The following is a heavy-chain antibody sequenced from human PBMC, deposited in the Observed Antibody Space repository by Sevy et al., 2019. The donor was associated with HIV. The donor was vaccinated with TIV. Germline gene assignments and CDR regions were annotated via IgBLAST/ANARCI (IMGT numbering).Heavy chain of an antibody. CDR1: GGSITSLY. CDR3: AGENAWGRGYS. CDR2: IYYNDHI. Sequence: GSLRLSCTVSGGSITSLYWNWIRQPPGKGLEWIANIYYNDHINYNPSLKSRVTLSLDTSKNQFSLRLSSVTAADTAMYYCAGENAWGRGYSWGQGTLVTVSS. D-gene: IGHD1-26*01. V-gene: IGHV4-59*08. J-gene: IGHJ4*02.